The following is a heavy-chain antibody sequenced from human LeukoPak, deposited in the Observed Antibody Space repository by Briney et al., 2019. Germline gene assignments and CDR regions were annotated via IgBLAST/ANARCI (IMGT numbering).Heavy chain of an antibody. J-gene: IGHJ4*02. CDR2: IYTSGST. CDR3: ARDARGYSYGYKEFFFDY. V-gene: IGHV4-4*07. CDR1: GGSISSYY. D-gene: IGHD5-18*01. Sequence: SETLSLTCTVSGGSISSYYWSWIRQPAGKGLEWIGRIYTSGSTNYNPSLKSRVTISVDTSKNQFSLKLSSMTAADTAVYYCARDARGYSYGYKEFFFDYWGQGTLVTVSS.